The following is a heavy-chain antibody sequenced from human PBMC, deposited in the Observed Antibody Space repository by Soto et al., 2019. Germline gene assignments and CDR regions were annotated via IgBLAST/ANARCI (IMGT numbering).Heavy chain of an antibody. Sequence: QVQLVESGGGLVKPGGSLRLSCAASGFTFSDYYMTWIRQAPGKGLEWVSYISSSNSYTNYADSVKGRFTISRDNAKNSLYLQMDSLIAEDTAVYYCARDADVLTGSDAFDIWGQGTMVTVSS. J-gene: IGHJ3*02. CDR1: GFTFSDYY. V-gene: IGHV3-11*05. CDR2: ISSSNSYT. CDR3: ARDADVLTGSDAFDI. D-gene: IGHD3-9*01.